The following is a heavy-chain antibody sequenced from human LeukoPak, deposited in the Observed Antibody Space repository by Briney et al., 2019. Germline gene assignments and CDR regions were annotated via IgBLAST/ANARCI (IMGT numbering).Heavy chain of an antibody. CDR2: IYTSGST. CDR3: ARDNSSGYYPRFDP. Sequence: SEPLSLTCTVSGGSISSYYWSWIRQPAGKGLEWIGRIYTSGSTNYNPSLKSRVTMSVDTSKNQFSLKLSSVTAADTAVYYCARDNSSGYYPRFDPWGQGTLVTVPS. CDR1: GGSISSYY. J-gene: IGHJ5*02. V-gene: IGHV4-4*07. D-gene: IGHD3-22*01.